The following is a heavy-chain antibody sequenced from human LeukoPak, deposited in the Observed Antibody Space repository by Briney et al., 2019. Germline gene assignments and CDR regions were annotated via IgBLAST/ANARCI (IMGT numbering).Heavy chain of an antibody. D-gene: IGHD3-16*01. V-gene: IGHV1-69*13. Sequence: ASLKVSCKASGGTFISYAISWVRQAPGQGLEWMGGIIPIFGTANYAQKFQGRVTITADESKGTAYMELSSLRSEDTAVYYCARGEYDYVWGSYYDGSYFDYWGQGTLVTVSS. CDR3: ARGEYDYVWGSYYDGSYFDY. J-gene: IGHJ4*02. CDR1: GGTFISYA. CDR2: IIPIFGTA.